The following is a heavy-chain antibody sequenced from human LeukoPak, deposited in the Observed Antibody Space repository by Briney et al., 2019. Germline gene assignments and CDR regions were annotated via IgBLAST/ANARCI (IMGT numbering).Heavy chain of an antibody. D-gene: IGHD1-26*01. CDR2: IYSGGST. V-gene: IGHV3-53*01. CDR3: ARDTATTANSAYYYYMDV. J-gene: IGHJ6*03. Sequence: PGGSLRLSCAASGFTVSSNYMSWVRQAPGKGLERVSVIYSGGSTYYADSVKGRFTISRDNSKNTLYLQMNSLRAEDTAVYYCARDTATTANSAYYYYMDVWGKGTTVTVSS. CDR1: GFTVSSNY.